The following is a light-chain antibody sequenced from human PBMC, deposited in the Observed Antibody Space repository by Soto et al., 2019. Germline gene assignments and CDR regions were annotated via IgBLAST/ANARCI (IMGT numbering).Light chain of an antibody. CDR1: QSVSSY. CDR3: QQRVYT. V-gene: IGKV3-11*01. J-gene: IGKJ2*01. Sequence: EIVLTQSPATLSLSPGERATLSCRASQSVSSYLAWYQQKPGQAPRLLIYDASSRATGIPARFSGSGSGTDFTLTISSLEPEDFAVYSCQQRVYTFGQGTKLEIK. CDR2: DAS.